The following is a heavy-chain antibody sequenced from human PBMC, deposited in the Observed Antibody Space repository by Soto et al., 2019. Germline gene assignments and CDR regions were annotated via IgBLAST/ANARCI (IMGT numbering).Heavy chain of an antibody. CDR2: LYSGGST. D-gene: IGHD4-17*01. V-gene: IGHV3-53*01. Sequence: EVQLVESGGHLIQPGGSLTLSCAASGFSVSSNYMTWVRQAPGKGLEWVSVLYSGGSTYYAESVQGRFTISRDNSKNTVYLQMNRLRVEDTAVYYCAKEGGTPVSGDSLKWIDAWGQGTLVTVSS. CDR3: AKEGGTPVSGDSLKWIDA. CDR1: GFSVSSNY. J-gene: IGHJ5*02.